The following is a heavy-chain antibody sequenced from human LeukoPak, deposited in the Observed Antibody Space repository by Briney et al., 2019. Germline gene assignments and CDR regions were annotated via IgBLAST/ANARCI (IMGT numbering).Heavy chain of an antibody. V-gene: IGHV3-9*01. CDR2: ISWDSGSI. Sequence: PGGSLRLSCAASGFTFDDYAMHWVRQAPGKGLEWVSGISWDSGSIGYADSVKGRFTISRDNAKNSLYLQMNSLRAEDTALYYCAKYIAVAGFYDAFDIWGQGTMVTVSS. D-gene: IGHD6-19*01. J-gene: IGHJ3*02. CDR1: GFTFDDYA. CDR3: AKYIAVAGFYDAFDI.